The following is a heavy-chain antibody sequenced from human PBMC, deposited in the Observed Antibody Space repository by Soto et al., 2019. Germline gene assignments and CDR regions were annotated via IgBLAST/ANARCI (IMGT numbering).Heavy chain of an antibody. Sequence: QVQLQESGPGLVKPSQTLSLTCTVSGGSISSGDYYWSWIRQPPGKGLEWIGYIYYSGSTYYNPSLKSRVTIAVDTSKNQFSLKLTSVTAADTAVYYWAREPLRVYAMDVWGQGTTVTVSS. CDR1: GGSISSGDYY. D-gene: IGHD6-25*01. J-gene: IGHJ6*02. CDR2: IYYSGST. CDR3: AREPLRVYAMDV. V-gene: IGHV4-30-4*01.